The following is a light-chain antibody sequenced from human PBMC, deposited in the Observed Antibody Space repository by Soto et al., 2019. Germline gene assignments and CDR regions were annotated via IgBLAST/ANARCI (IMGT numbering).Light chain of an antibody. J-gene: IGKJ1*01. Sequence: EIVLTQSPGTLSLSPGDRATLSCRASQSVSTNYLAWYQQKPGLAPRLLIYDAYSRATGISDRFSGSGSGTDFILTISRLEPEDFAVYYCQQYGSSQWTFGQGTKVDI. CDR1: QSVSTNY. CDR2: DAY. V-gene: IGKV3D-20*01. CDR3: QQYGSSQWT.